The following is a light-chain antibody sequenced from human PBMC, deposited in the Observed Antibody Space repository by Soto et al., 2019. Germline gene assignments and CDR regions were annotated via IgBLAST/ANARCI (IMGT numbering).Light chain of an antibody. CDR3: QLWDRSTGV. CDR2: RDT. Sequence: SYELTQPLSVSVALGQTARITCGGNNIGSKNVHWYQQKPGLAPVLVIYRDTNRPSGIPERFSGSNSGNTATLTISRAQGGDEADYYCQLWDRSTGVFGGGTKLTVL. CDR1: NIGSKN. V-gene: IGLV3-9*01. J-gene: IGLJ2*01.